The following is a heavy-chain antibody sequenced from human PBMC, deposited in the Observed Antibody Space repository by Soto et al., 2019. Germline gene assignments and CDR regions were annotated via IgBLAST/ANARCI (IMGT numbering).Heavy chain of an antibody. D-gene: IGHD2-21*02. CDR3: AKDGTYCGGDCYPIFNFDS. Sequence: QVHLVQSGGGVVQPGRSLRLSCADSGFSFNNFGMHWVRQAPGKGLEWEAVISYDGSNKYYADSVRGRFTISRDDSKDTLYLQMNSLRAEDTAVYYCAKDGTYCGGDCYPIFNFDSWGQGTLVTVSS. J-gene: IGHJ4*02. CDR2: ISYDGSNK. CDR1: GFSFNNFG. V-gene: IGHV3-30*18.